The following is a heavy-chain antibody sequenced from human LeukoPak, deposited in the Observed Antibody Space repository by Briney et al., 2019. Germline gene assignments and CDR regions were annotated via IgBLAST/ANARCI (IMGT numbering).Heavy chain of an antibody. V-gene: IGHV3-9*03. CDR1: GFTFDDYA. D-gene: IGHD1-26*01. Sequence: PGGSLRLSCAASGFTFDDYAMHWVRQAPGKGLEWVSGISWNSGSVGYADSAKGRFTISRDNAKNSLYLQMNSLRAEDVALYYCAKDKESGGYSGFYYFDYWGEGTLVTVSS. CDR3: AKDKESGGYSGFYYFDY. CDR2: ISWNSGSV. J-gene: IGHJ4*02.